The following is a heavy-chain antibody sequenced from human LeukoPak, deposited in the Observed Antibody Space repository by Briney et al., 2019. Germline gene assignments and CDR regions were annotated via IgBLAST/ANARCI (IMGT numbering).Heavy chain of an antibody. CDR1: GFTVSSNY. CDR3: ARVRYGSGSYFDY. D-gene: IGHD3-10*01. CDR2: IYSGGST. J-gene: IGHJ4*02. Sequence: GGSLRLSCAASGFTVSSNYMSWVRQAPGKELEWVSVIYSGGSTYYADSVKGRFTISRDNSKNTLYLQMNSLRAEDTAVYYCARVRYGSGSYFDYWGQGTLVTVSS. V-gene: IGHV3-53*01.